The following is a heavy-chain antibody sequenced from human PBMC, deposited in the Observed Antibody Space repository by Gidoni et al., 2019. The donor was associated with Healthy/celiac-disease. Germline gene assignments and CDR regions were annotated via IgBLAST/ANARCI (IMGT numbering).Heavy chain of an antibody. J-gene: IGHJ4*02. V-gene: IGHV4-39*01. CDR1: GGSISSSSYY. D-gene: IGHD3-9*01. CDR3: ATWGDVLRYFDWSDY. Sequence: QLQLQESGPGLVKPSETLSLTCTVSGGSISSSSYYWGWNRQPPGKGLEWIGSIYYSGSTYYNPSIKSRVTISVDTSKNQFSLKLSSVTAADTAVYYCATWGDVLRYFDWSDYWGQGTLVTVSS. CDR2: IYYSGST.